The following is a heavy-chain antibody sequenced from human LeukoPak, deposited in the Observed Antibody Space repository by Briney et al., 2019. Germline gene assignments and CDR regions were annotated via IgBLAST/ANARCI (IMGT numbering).Heavy chain of an antibody. CDR2: ISSSGSTI. D-gene: IGHD2-2*01. CDR1: GFTFSDYY. V-gene: IGHV3-11*01. Sequence: GGSLRLSCAASGFTFSDYYMSWIRLAPGKGLEWVSYISSSGSTIYYADSVKGRFAISRDNAENSLYLQMNGLRAEDTAVYYCARDTVVPAAFFYYYGMDVWGQGTTVTVSS. J-gene: IGHJ6*02. CDR3: ARDTVVPAAFFYYYGMDV.